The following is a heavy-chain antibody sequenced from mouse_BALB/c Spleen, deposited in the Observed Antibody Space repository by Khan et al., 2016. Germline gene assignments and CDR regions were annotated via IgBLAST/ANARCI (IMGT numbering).Heavy chain of an antibody. CDR2: IDPENGAT. Sequence: VQLQQPGAELVRSGASVRLSCTASGFNIKDYYIHWVKQRPEQGLEWIGWIDPENGATEYAPKIQGKATMTADTSSNTAYLQSSRLTSEDTAVYYCNAIYYGNYIYFDYWGPGTTLTVSS. CDR3: NAIYYGNYIYFDY. J-gene: IGHJ2*01. CDR1: GFNIKDYY. V-gene: IGHV14-4*02. D-gene: IGHD2-1*01.